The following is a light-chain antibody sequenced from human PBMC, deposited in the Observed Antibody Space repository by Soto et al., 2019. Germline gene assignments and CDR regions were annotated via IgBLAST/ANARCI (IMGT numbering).Light chain of an antibody. J-gene: IGLJ7*01. Sequence: QSALTQPRSVSGSPGQSVTISCTGPTIDVDSYNYVSWYQQHPGKAPKLMIYDVSERPSGVPDRFSGSKSGSTSSLTISGLQAEEEADYSCCSDATTTYVFGSGTQLTVL. V-gene: IGLV2-11*01. CDR1: TIDVDSYNY. CDR2: DVS. CDR3: CSDATTTYV.